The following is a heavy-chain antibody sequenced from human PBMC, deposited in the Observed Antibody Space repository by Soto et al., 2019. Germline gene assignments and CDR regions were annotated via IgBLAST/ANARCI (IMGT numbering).Heavy chain of an antibody. J-gene: IGHJ6*02. CDR3: AGVGGSSSSYYYYYGLDV. D-gene: IGHD6-6*01. CDR2: ISSSSSYI. V-gene: IGHV3-21*01. Sequence: EVQLVESGGGLVKPGGSLRLSCAASGFTFSSYSMNWVRQAPGKGLEWVSSISSSSSYIYYADSGKGRFTISRDNAKNSLYLQMKSLRAADTAVYYCAGVGGSSSSYYYYYGLDVWGQGTTVPVSS. CDR1: GFTFSSYS.